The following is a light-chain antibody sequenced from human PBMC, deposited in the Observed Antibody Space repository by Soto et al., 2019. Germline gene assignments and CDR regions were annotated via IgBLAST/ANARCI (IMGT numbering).Light chain of an antibody. CDR1: SSDIGGYKY. Sequence: QSVLTQPASVSGSPGQSITISCTGTSSDIGGYKYVSWYQQHPGKAPRLIIYEASNRPSGVSNRFSGSKSGNRASLTISGLQAEDEADYYCTSFTTTTSLAYVFGAGTKATVL. CDR3: TSFTTTTSLAYV. J-gene: IGLJ1*01. V-gene: IGLV2-14*01. CDR2: EAS.